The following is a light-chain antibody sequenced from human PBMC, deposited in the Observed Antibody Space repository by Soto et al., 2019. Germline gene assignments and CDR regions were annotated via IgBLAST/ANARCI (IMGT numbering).Light chain of an antibody. V-gene: IGKV1-5*03. Sequence: DIQMTQSPSPLSASVGDRVTITCRASQSISSWLAWYQQKPGKAPKLLIYKASSLESGVPSRFSGGGSGTEFTLTISSLQPDDFATYYCQQGTFGGGTKVEIK. CDR3: QQGT. CDR2: KAS. CDR1: QSISSW. J-gene: IGKJ4*01.